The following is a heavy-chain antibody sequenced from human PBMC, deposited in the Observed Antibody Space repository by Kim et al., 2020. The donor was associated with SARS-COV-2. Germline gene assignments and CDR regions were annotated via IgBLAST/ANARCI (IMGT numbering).Heavy chain of an antibody. CDR3: ARHAPFRQRRGYGMDV. V-gene: IGHV5-51*01. J-gene: IGHJ6*02. Sequence: GESLKISCKGVGYSFASYWVGWVRQMPGKGLEWMGIIHPDESDARYSPSFEGQVAISLDKSISTAYLQWSSLEASDTAMYYCARHAPFRQRRGYGMDVWGQGTTVSVSS. CDR1: GYSFASYW. CDR2: IHPDESDA. D-gene: IGHD1-1*01.